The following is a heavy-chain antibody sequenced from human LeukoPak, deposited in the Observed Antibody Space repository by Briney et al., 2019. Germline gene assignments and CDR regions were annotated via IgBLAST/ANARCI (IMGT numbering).Heavy chain of an antibody. Sequence: SETLSLTCTVSGGSIRTYYWGWIRQPPGKGLEWIGSMYYSGSTYYNPSLKSRVTVSVDTSKNQFSLKLSSVTAADTAVYYCTRHRLDYGSGSLDWFDPWGQGTLVTVSS. CDR2: MYYSGST. D-gene: IGHD3-10*01. J-gene: IGHJ5*02. V-gene: IGHV4-39*01. CDR1: GGSIRTYY. CDR3: TRHRLDYGSGSLDWFDP.